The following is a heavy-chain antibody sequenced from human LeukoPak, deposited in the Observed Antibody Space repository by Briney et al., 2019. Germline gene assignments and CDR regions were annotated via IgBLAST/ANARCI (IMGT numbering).Heavy chain of an antibody. V-gene: IGHV3-23*01. Sequence: GGSLRLSCAASGFTFGSYGMSWVRQAPGKGLEWVSAISTSGGSTSYADSVKGRFTISRDNSKNTLYLQMNSLRAEDTAVYYCAKAPGCVDSSTSCYPGPWGQGTLVTVSS. CDR1: GFTFGSYG. D-gene: IGHD2-2*01. J-gene: IGHJ5*02. CDR3: AKAPGCVDSSTSCYPGP. CDR2: ISTSGGST.